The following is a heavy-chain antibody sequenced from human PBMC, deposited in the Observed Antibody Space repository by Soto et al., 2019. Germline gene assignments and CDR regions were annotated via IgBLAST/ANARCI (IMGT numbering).Heavy chain of an antibody. Sequence: GESLKISCKGSGYSFTSYWISWVRQMPGKGLEWMGRIDPSDSYTNYSPSFQGHVTISADKSITTAYLQWSSLKASDTAMYYCARIDGYYYDSSGYQPWGQGTLVTVSS. CDR2: IDPSDSYT. J-gene: IGHJ4*02. CDR3: ARIDGYYYDSSGYQP. D-gene: IGHD3-22*01. V-gene: IGHV5-10-1*01. CDR1: GYSFTSYW.